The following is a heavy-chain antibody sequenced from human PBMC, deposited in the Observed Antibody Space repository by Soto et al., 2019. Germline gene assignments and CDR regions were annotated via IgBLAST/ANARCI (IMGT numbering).Heavy chain of an antibody. V-gene: IGHV3-9*01. CDR3: ARDHDEDFGYDLDYMNY. D-gene: IGHD5-12*01. CDR1: GFNFDDYA. Sequence: EVQLVESGGGLVQPGRSLRLSCAASGFNFDDYAMHWVRQAPGKNMEWVSGISWEGGSVGYADSVKGRFPISRDNAKNSLYLEMNSLRSEDTALYYCARDHDEDFGYDLDYMNYWGQGTLVTVSS. CDR2: ISWEGGSV. J-gene: IGHJ4*02.